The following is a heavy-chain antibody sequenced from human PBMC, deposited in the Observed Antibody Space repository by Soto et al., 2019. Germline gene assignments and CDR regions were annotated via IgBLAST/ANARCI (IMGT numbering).Heavy chain of an antibody. CDR3: TRDSSYYGAGRGVLDY. D-gene: IGHD3-10*01. CDR2: IYSGGNT. CDR1: GFTVNNNY. V-gene: IGHV3-66*01. Sequence: GGSLRLSCAVSGFTVNNNYMSWVRQAPGKGLEWVSVIYSGGNTDYAESVRGRFAVSRDTSKNTLYLQMNSLRAEDTAIYYCTRDSSYYGAGRGVLDYWGQGTPVTVSS. J-gene: IGHJ4*02.